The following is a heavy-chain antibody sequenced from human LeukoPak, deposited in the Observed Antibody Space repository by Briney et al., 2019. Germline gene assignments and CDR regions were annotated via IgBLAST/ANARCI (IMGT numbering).Heavy chain of an antibody. D-gene: IGHD6-13*01. CDR3: ARPISVSSSWYDY. CDR2: IDPSDSYT. J-gene: IGHJ4*02. V-gene: IGHV5-10-1*01. CDR1: GYSFTSYW. Sequence: GESLKISCQGSGYSFTSYWISWVRQMPGKGLEWMGRIDPSDSYTNYSPSFQGHVTISADKSISTAYLQWSSLKASDTAMYYCARPISVSSSWYDYWGQGTLVTVSS.